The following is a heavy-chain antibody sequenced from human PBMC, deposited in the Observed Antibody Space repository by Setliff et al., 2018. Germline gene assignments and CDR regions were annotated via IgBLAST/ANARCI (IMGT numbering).Heavy chain of an antibody. J-gene: IGHJ4*02. D-gene: IGHD3-10*02. Sequence: GASVKVSCKSFGYTFSAYGVSWVRQAPGQGLEWMGWVNPDNGDTKNAQKFQGRVALTTDTSTATVFMELRSLTSDDTAVYYCARYVHFANHFDVWGQGTLVTVSS. CDR1: GYTFSAYG. CDR2: VNPDNGDT. CDR3: ARYVHFANHFDV. V-gene: IGHV1-18*01.